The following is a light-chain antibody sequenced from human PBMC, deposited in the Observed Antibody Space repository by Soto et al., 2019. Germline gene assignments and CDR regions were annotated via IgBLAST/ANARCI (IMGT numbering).Light chain of an antibody. Sequence: DIQMTHSPSTVSASVGYRVSITWRASQSISSWLAWYQQKPGKAPKLLIYKASSLESGVPSRFSGSGSGTEFTLTVSSLQPDDFATYYCHQYHNFPRTFGQGTKVDIK. V-gene: IGKV1-5*03. CDR1: QSISSW. CDR2: KAS. J-gene: IGKJ1*01. CDR3: HQYHNFPRT.